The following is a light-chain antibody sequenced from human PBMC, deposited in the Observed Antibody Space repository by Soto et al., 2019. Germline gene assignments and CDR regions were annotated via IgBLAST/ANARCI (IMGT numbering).Light chain of an antibody. CDR3: QQYGSSPWT. Sequence: EIVLPQSPGTLSLFPGERATLSCRASQSVSSSYLAWYQQKPGQAPRLLIYGASSRATGIPDRFSGSGSGTDFTLTISRLEPEDFAVYYCQQYGSSPWTFGQGTKV. CDR1: QSVSSSY. J-gene: IGKJ1*01. CDR2: GAS. V-gene: IGKV3-20*01.